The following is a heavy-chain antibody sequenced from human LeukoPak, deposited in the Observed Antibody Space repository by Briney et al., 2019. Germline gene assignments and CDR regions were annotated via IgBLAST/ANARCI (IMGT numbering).Heavy chain of an antibody. CDR1: RFTFSSYS. V-gene: IGHV3-48*02. J-gene: IGHJ4*02. D-gene: IGHD5-12*01. Sequence: PGGSLRLSCAASRFTFSSYSMNWVRQAPGKGLEWVSYISSSSGTIYYADSVKGRFTISRDNAKNSLYLQMNSLRDEATAVYYCAGDVRWLRFVFDYWGQGTLVTVSS. CDR3: AGDVRWLRFVFDY. CDR2: ISSSSGTI.